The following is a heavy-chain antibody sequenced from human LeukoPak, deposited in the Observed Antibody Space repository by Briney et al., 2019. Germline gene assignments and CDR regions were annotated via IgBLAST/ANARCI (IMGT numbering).Heavy chain of an antibody. J-gene: IGHJ4*02. Sequence: GGSLRLSCAASGFTFSSYGMHWARQAPGKGLEWVAFIRYDGSNKYYADSVKGRFTISRDNSKNTLYLQMNSLRAEDTAVYYCAKDLTTLPDYWGQGTLVTVSS. CDR3: AKDLTTLPDY. D-gene: IGHD4/OR15-4a*01. V-gene: IGHV3-30*02. CDR1: GFTFSSYG. CDR2: IRYDGSNK.